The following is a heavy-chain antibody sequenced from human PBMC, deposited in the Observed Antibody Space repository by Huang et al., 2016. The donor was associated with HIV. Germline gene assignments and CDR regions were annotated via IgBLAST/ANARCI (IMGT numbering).Heavy chain of an antibody. CDR2: ISPIFGTA. V-gene: IGHV1-69*13. CDR1: GGTFSSYA. Sequence: QVQLVQSGAEVKKPGSSVNVSCKDSGGTFSSYAISWVRQAPGQGLEWRGGISPIFGTANYAHKFQGRVTITADESTSTAYMELSSLRSEDTAVYDCARARGYYDSSVSYYFDYWGQGTLVTVSS. CDR3: ARARGYYDSSVSYYFDY. J-gene: IGHJ4*02. D-gene: IGHD3-22*01.